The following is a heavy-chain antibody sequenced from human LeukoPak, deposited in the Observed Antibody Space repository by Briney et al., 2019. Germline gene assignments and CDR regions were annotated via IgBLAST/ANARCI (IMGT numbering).Heavy chain of an antibody. D-gene: IGHD1-26*01. V-gene: IGHV3-30*03. CDR1: GFTVSSNY. Sequence: GGSLRLSCAASGFTVSSNYMSWVRQAPGKGLEWLGLISFDGNKQNYPASVKGRFTISRDNSKNTLYLQMNSLRPEDTALYYCARESHEGATRAYNWFDPWGQGTLVTVSS. CDR3: ARESHEGATRAYNWFDP. CDR2: ISFDGNKQ. J-gene: IGHJ5*02.